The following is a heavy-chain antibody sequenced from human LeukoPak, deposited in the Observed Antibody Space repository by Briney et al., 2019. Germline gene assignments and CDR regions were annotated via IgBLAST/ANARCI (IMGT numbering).Heavy chain of an antibody. D-gene: IGHD5-24*01. CDR3: ARVRDGYAYYFDY. CDR2: IYYSGSS. J-gene: IGHJ4*02. CDR1: GGSISGYH. Sequence: SETLSLTCNVSGGSISGYHWSWIRQPPGKGLEWLGYIYYSGSSNYNPSPKSRVTISADTSKNQFSLKLTSVTAADTAVYYCARVRDGYAYYFDYWGQGTLVTVSS. V-gene: IGHV4-59*01.